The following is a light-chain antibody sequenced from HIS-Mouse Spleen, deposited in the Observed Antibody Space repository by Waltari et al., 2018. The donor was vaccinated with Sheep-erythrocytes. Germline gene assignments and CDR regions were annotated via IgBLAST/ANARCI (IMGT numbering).Light chain of an antibody. CDR2: EGS. CDR1: SSDVGSYNL. CDR3: CSYAGSSTPWV. V-gene: IGLV2-23*01. J-gene: IGLJ3*02. Sequence: QSALTQPASVSGSPGPSITISCTGTSSDVGSYNLVSWYQQHPGKATKLMIYEGSKRPSGVSNRFSGSKSGNTASLTISGLQAEDEADYYCCSYAGSSTPWVFGGGTKLTVL.